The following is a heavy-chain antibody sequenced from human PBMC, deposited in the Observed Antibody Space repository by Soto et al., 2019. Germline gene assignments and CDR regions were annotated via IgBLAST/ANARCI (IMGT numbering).Heavy chain of an antibody. Sequence: QVQLVQSGAEVKKPGSSVKVSCKASGGTFSSYAISWVRQAPGQGLEWMGGIIPIFGTANYAQKFQGRVTLTADESTSTAYMELSRLRSEDTAVYYCARDRRWGLKDYWGQGTLVTVSS. J-gene: IGHJ4*02. V-gene: IGHV1-69*01. CDR2: IIPIFGTA. CDR3: ARDRRWGLKDY. D-gene: IGHD7-27*01. CDR1: GGTFSSYA.